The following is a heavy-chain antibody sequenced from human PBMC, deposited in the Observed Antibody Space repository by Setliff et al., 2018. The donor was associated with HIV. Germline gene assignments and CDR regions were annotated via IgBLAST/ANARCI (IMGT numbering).Heavy chain of an antibody. D-gene: IGHD4-4*01. V-gene: IGHV3-20*04. CDR3: ARDSALHGSDY. CDR1: GFTFDDYG. J-gene: IGHJ4*02. Sequence: GGSLRLSCAASGFTFDDYGMSWVRQAPGKGLEWVSGINWNGGSTGDADSVKGRFTISRDNAKNSLYLQMNSLRAEDTASYYCARDSALHGSDYWGQGTLVTVSS. CDR2: INWNGGST.